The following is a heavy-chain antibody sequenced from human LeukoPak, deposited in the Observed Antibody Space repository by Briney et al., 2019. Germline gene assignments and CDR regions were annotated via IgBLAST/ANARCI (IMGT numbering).Heavy chain of an antibody. J-gene: IGHJ4*02. Sequence: SETLSLTCTVPGRSIGSYYWSWIRQPPGKGLECIGYIYYIRSTNYNPSLKSRVTISVDTSKNQFSLKLTSVTAADTAVYYCARHGDCSGGSCYEDYFDYWGQGTLVTVSS. D-gene: IGHD2-15*01. CDR3: ARHGDCSGGSCYEDYFDY. CDR2: IYYIRST. V-gene: IGHV4-59*08. CDR1: GRSIGSYY.